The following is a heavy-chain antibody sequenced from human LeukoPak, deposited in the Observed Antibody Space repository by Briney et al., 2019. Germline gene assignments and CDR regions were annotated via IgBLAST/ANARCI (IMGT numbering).Heavy chain of an antibody. Sequence: GGSLRLSCAASGFTFSSYSMNWVRQAPGKGLEWVASINPDGNKKYSADSVKGRFTISRDNAENSLYLQMNSLRVEDTAFYYCARDLAYSRLDYWGQGMLVTVSS. CDR1: GFTFSSYS. J-gene: IGHJ4*02. V-gene: IGHV3-7*01. CDR2: INPDGNKK. CDR3: ARDLAYSRLDY. D-gene: IGHD5-18*01.